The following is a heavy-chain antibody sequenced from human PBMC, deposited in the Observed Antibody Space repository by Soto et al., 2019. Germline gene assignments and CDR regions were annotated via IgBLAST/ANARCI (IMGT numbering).Heavy chain of an antibody. J-gene: IGHJ4*02. Sequence: QAQLVQSGAEVRKPGSSVKVSCKASGGTFTNYAINWVRQAPGQGLEWMGDITPMFGRPNYAQTFQGRITITADDSPSTTYMELSSLRSEDTALYFCAREVIVHTPVFGHGGQGTLVTVSS. D-gene: IGHD1-26*01. V-gene: IGHV1-69*01. CDR1: GGTFTNYA. CDR3: AREVIVHTPVFGH. CDR2: ITPMFGRP.